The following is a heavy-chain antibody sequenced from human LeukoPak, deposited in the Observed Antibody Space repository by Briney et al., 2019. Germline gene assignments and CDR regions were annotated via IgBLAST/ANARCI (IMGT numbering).Heavy chain of an antibody. J-gene: IGHJ2*01. CDR1: GGSISSSSYY. Sequence: KPSETLSLTCTVSGGSISSSSYYWGWIRQPPGKGLEWIGSIYYSGSTYYNPSLKSRVTISVDTSKNQFSLKLSSVTAADTAVYYCARVFDFWSGYYIFYWYFDLWGRGTLVTVSS. CDR3: ARVFDFWSGYYIFYWYFDL. D-gene: IGHD3-3*01. V-gene: IGHV4-39*01. CDR2: IYYSGST.